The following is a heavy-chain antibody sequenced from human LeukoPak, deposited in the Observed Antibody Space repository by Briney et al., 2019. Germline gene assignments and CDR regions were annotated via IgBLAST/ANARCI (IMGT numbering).Heavy chain of an antibody. V-gene: IGHV4-4*07. J-gene: IGHJ4*02. CDR3: ARRSSMEKFYDQ. CDR2: VHSSGST. CDR1: GASMTTYY. Sequence: SETLSLTCTVSGASMTTYYWSWIRQPAGKGLEWIGHVHSSGSTNYNPSLKSRVTMSVDTSENQFSLKVSSVTAADTALYYCARRSSMEKFYDQWGQGTLVTVSS. D-gene: IGHD2-2*01.